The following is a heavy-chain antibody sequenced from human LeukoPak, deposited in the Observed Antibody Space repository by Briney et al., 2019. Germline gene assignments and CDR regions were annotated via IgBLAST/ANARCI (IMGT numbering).Heavy chain of an antibody. J-gene: IGHJ4*02. V-gene: IGHV4-39*07. CDR3: ARVPGGHSFDY. CDR1: GGSISSSSYY. Sequence: SETLSLTCSVSGGSISSSSYYWGWIRQPPGKGLEWIGSFSYSGSTYYNPSLKSRVTISVDTSKNQISLKVSSVTAVDTAVYYCARVPGGHSFDYWGQGTLVTVSS. CDR2: FSYSGST. D-gene: IGHD2-21*01.